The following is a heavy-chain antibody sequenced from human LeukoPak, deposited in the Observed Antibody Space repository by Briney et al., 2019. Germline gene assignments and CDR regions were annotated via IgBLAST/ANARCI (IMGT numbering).Heavy chain of an antibody. CDR3: ATQPDFWSGYSDDY. CDR1: GFTFSSYA. J-gene: IGHJ4*02. D-gene: IGHD3-3*01. CDR2: ISGSGGST. Sequence: GGSLRLSCAASGFTFSSYAMSWVRQAPGKGLEWVSAISGSGGSTYYADSGKGRFTISRDNSKNTLYLQMNSLRAEDTAVYYCATQPDFWSGYSDDYWGQGTLVTVSS. V-gene: IGHV3-23*01.